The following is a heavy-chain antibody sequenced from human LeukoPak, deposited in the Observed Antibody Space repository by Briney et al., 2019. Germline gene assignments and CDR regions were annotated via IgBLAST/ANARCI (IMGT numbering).Heavy chain of an antibody. Sequence: PSQTLSLTCTVSGGSISSGGYYWSWIRQPPGKGLEWIGYIYHSGSTYYNPSLKSRVTISVDRSKNQFSLKLSSVTAADTAVYYCARDQAVAGLPEDWGQGTLVTVSS. CDR1: GGSISSGGYY. CDR3: ARDQAVAGLPED. CDR2: IYHSGST. V-gene: IGHV4-30-2*01. J-gene: IGHJ4*02. D-gene: IGHD6-19*01.